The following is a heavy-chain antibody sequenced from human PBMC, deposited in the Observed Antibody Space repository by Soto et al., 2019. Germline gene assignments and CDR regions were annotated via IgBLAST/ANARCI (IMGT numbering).Heavy chain of an antibody. J-gene: IGHJ6*02. CDR3: SRGHPYYGSGSYSDGMDV. V-gene: IGHV3-49*03. CDR2: IRSNSYGGTI. D-gene: IGHD3-10*01. Sequence: PGGSLRLSCTASGFTFGDYAVNWFRQAPGKGLEWVSFIRSNSYGGTIEYAASVEGRFTISRDDSKSIAYLQMNSLKIEDTAVYYCSRGHPYYGSGSYSDGMDVWGQGTTVTVS. CDR1: GFTFGDYA.